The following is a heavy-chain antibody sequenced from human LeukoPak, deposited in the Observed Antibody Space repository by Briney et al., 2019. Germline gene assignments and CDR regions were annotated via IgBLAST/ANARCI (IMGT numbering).Heavy chain of an antibody. CDR1: GFTFSSYG. V-gene: IGHV3-23*01. CDR3: AKDSWYYYGSGSYLDY. D-gene: IGHD3-10*01. J-gene: IGHJ4*02. CDR2: ISGSGGST. Sequence: PGGSLRLSCAASGFTFSSYGMHWVRQAPGKGLEWVSAISGSGGSTYYADSVKGRFTISRDNSKNTLYLQMNSLRAEDTAVYYCAKDSWYYYGSGSYLDYWGQGTLVTVSS.